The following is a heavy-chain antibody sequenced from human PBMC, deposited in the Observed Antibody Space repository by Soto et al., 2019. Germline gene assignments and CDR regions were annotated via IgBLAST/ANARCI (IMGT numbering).Heavy chain of an antibody. Sequence: SVKVSCKASGGTYSSYAISWVRQAPGQGLEWMGGIIPIFGTANYAQKFQGRVTITADESTSTAYMELSSLRSEDTAVYYCARGGYSYGKHFDYWGQGTLVTVSS. CDR1: GGTYSSYA. CDR3: ARGGYSYGKHFDY. J-gene: IGHJ4*02. CDR2: IIPIFGTA. D-gene: IGHD5-18*01. V-gene: IGHV1-69*13.